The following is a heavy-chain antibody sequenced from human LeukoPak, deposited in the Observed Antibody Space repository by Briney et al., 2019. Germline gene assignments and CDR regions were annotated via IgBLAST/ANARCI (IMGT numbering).Heavy chain of an antibody. D-gene: IGHD3-9*01. CDR1: GGSISSSNW. CDR3: ARNILTGSTFDY. Sequence: SETLSLTCAVSGGSISSSNWWSWVRQPPGKGLEWIGEIYHSGSTDYNPSLKSRVTISVDKSKNQFSLKLSSVTAADTAVYYCARNILTGSTFDYWGQGTLVTVSS. J-gene: IGHJ4*02. CDR2: IYHSGST. V-gene: IGHV4-4*02.